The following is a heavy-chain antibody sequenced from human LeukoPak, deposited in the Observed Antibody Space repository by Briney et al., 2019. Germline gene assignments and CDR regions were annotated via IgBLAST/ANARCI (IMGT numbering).Heavy chain of an antibody. J-gene: IGHJ4*02. D-gene: IGHD1-26*01. Sequence: GESLKISCKGSGYIFTEYWIGWVRQMPGKSLEWMGIIFPNDSDTRYSPSFQGQVTISADKSITTAYLQWSSLKASDSAMYYCARHGGELPDDYWGQGTLVTVSS. CDR3: ARHGGELPDDY. CDR1: GYIFTEYW. V-gene: IGHV5-51*01. CDR2: IFPNDSDT.